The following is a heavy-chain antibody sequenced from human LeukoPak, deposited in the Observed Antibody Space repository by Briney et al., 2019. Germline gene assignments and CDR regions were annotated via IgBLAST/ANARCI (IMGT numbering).Heavy chain of an antibody. CDR3: ARDPRIYCTNGICRVDYFDN. CDR2: ISSTSIYK. J-gene: IGHJ4*02. D-gene: IGHD2-8*01. Sequence: PGGSLRLSCAASGFTFSSYSMNWVRQAPGKGLEWVSSISSTSIYKYYADSVKGRFTISRDNAKDSLFLQMNSLRAEDTAIYYCARDPRIYCTNGICRVDYFDNWGQGTLVTVSS. V-gene: IGHV3-21*01. CDR1: GFTFSSYS.